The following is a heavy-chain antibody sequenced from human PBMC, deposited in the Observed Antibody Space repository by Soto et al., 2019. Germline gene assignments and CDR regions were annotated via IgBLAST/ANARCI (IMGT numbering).Heavy chain of an antibody. V-gene: IGHV3-21*01. D-gene: IGHD4-17*01. CDR1: GFTFIGYS. Sequence: WGSLRLSCAASGFTFIGYSISLVRQAPVKGLEWVSSITSTSYINYADSMKGRFTISRDNAKNSLYLQMNSLRAEDTAVYYCARALYGDYGIDYWGQGALVTVSS. CDR3: ARALYGDYGIDY. J-gene: IGHJ4*02. CDR2: ITSTSYI.